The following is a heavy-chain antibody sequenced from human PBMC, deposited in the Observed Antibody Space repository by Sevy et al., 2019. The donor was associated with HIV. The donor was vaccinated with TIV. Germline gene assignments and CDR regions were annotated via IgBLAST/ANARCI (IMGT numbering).Heavy chain of an antibody. CDR2: IIPIFGTA. V-gene: IGHV1-69*06. D-gene: IGHD2-2*01. Sequence: ASVKVSCKASGGTFSSYAISWVRQAPGQGLEWMGGIIPIFGTANYAQKFQGRVTITADKSTITAYMELSSLRSEDTAVYYCARSVPAAMTGFYYYYYYMDVWGKGTTVTVSS. J-gene: IGHJ6*03. CDR3: ARSVPAAMTGFYYYYYYMDV. CDR1: GGTFSSYA.